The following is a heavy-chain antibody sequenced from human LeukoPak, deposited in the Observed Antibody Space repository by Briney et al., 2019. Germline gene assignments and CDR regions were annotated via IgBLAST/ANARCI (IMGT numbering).Heavy chain of an antibody. CDR2: IIPIFGTA. V-gene: IGHV1-69*05. D-gene: IGHD3-10*01. Sequence: SVKVSCKASGGTFSSYAISWVRQAPGQGLEWVGRIIPIFGTANYAQKFQGRVTITTDESTSTAYMELSSLRSEDTAVYYCARSPIHYSGSGSYEDYWGQGTLVTVSS. CDR1: GGTFSSYA. J-gene: IGHJ4*02. CDR3: ARSPIHYSGSGSYEDY.